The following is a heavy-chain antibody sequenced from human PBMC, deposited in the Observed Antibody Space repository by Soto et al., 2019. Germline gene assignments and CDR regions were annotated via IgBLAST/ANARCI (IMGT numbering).Heavy chain of an antibody. Sequence: ASVTVSCKAYGYTFTNTDVSWVRQATGQGLEWMGWMNPGSGDTGYAQKFQGRVTMTRDISIATAYMELNSLTSEDTAIYYCARMESFGSLNWFDPWGQGTQVTVSS. CDR3: ARMESFGSLNWFDP. CDR1: GYTFTNTD. D-gene: IGHD5-18*01. CDR2: MNPGSGDT. V-gene: IGHV1-8*02. J-gene: IGHJ5*02.